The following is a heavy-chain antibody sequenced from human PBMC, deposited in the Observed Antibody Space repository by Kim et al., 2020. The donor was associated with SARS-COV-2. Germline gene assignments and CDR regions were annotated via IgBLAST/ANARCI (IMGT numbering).Heavy chain of an antibody. J-gene: IGHJ5*02. Sequence: GGSLRLSCAASGFTFSSYGMHWVRQAPGKGLEWVAVISYDGSNKYYADSVKGRFTISRDNSKNTLYLQMNSLRAEDTAVYYCAKRGYSIAVAGRSWFDPWGQGTLVTVSS. CDR1: GFTFSSYG. V-gene: IGHV3-30*18. CDR2: ISYDGSNK. CDR3: AKRGYSIAVAGRSWFDP. D-gene: IGHD6-19*01.